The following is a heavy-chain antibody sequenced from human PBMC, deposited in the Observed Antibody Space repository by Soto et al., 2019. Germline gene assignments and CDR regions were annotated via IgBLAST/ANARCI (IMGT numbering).Heavy chain of an antibody. Sequence: GGSLRLSCAASGFTFSSYAMHWVRQAPGKGLEWVAVISYDGSNKYYADSVKSRFTISRDNSKNTLYLQMNSLRAEDTAVYYCARGGSILSSSWYRDYYYGMAVWRHGTTVTVSS. CDR3: ARGGSILSSSWYRDYYYGMAV. CDR1: GFTFSSYA. V-gene: IGHV3-30-3*01. D-gene: IGHD6-13*01. CDR2: ISYDGSNK. J-gene: IGHJ6*02.